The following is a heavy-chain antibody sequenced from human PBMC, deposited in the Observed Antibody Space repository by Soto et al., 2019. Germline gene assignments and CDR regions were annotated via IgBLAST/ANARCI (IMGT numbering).Heavy chain of an antibody. V-gene: IGHV1-69*01. CDR2: IIPIFGTA. CDR1: GGTFSSYA. Sequence: QVQLVQSGAEVKKPGSSVKVSCKASGGTFSSYAISWVRQAPGQGLEWMGGIIPIFGTANYAQKFQGRVTITADESTSPDYMELSSLGLGDPAVYYCARDSSASGRGGGMDVWGQGTTVTVSS. J-gene: IGHJ6*02. D-gene: IGHD6-6*01. CDR3: ARDSSASGRGGGMDV.